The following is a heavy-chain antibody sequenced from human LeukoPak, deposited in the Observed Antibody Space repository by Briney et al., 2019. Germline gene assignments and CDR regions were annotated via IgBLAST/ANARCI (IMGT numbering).Heavy chain of an antibody. Sequence: GGSLRLSCAASGFAFSSYAMHWVRQAPGKGLEWVAVISYDGSNKYYADSVKGRFTISRDNSKNTLYLQMNSLRAEDTAVYYCASLKFNYYDSSGLFDYWGQGTLVTVSS. CDR2: ISYDGSNK. CDR3: ASLKFNYYDSSGLFDY. CDR1: GFAFSSYA. J-gene: IGHJ4*02. V-gene: IGHV3-30-3*01. D-gene: IGHD3-22*01.